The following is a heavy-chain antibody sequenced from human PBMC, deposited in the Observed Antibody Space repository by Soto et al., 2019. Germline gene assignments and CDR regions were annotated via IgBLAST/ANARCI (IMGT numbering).Heavy chain of an antibody. CDR1: GGSFSGHS. J-gene: IGHJ5*01. CDR3: STRAYDTNGYYRFDP. V-gene: IGHV4-34*01. CDR2: INHSGRV. D-gene: IGHD3-22*01. Sequence: SDTLSLTCAGYGGSFSGHSWTWIRQSPGKGLEWIGDINHSGRVNYSPSLKSRVTISLDTSKNQFSLTLSAVTAADTAMYYCSTRAYDTNGYYRFDPWGQGTLVTVSS.